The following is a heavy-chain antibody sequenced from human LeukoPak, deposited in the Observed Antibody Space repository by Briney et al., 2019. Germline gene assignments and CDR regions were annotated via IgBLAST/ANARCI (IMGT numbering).Heavy chain of an antibody. CDR3: AKEKYSSRDFDY. CDR2: ISWRSSDI. Sequence: GGSLRLSCVAPGFTLSSYNMKWVRQAPGKRLEWVSSISWRSSDIEYADSVKGRFTISRDIDKKSLYLQMNSLRAEDTAVYYCAKEKYSSRDFDYWGQGTLVTVSS. CDR1: GFTLSSYN. V-gene: IGHV3-21*04. J-gene: IGHJ4*02. D-gene: IGHD6-13*01.